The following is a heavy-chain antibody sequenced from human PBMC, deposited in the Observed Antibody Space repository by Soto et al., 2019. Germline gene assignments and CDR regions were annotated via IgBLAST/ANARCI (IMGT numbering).Heavy chain of an antibody. J-gene: IGHJ5*01. CDR1: GGSISTSNW. CDR2: IIHTGST. V-gene: IGHV4-4*02. CDR3: ARVPLVVEPPTINYWFDS. Sequence: QVHLRESGPGLVKASGTLSLSCAVSGGSISTSNWWSWVRQPPGKGLEWIGEIIHTGSTKYNPSLSSRVTIFLDTSKNQFSLILNSVTAADTAIYYCARVPLVVEPPTINYWFDSWGQRILVTLSS. D-gene: IGHD2-15*01.